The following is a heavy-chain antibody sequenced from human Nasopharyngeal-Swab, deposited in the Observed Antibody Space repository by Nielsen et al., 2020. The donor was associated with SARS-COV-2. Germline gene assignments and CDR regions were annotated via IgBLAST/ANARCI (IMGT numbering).Heavy chain of an antibody. CDR2: INHSDRT. V-gene: IGHV4-34*01. D-gene: IGHD5-12*01. CDR3: ARSTWIPLDS. Sequence: SCGVSGGSFNEYYWSWIRQSPDKGLEWIGEINHSDRTIYNPSLKSRLTISVDTSKSQFSLELRSVTATDTAVYYCARSTWIPLDSWGPGTLVTVSS. J-gene: IGHJ4*02. CDR1: GGSFNEYY.